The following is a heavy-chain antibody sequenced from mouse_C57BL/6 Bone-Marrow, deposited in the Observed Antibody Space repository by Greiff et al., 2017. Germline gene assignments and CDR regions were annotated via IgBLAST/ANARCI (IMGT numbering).Heavy chain of an antibody. CDR3: ARGSYYGSIFSFAY. CDR1: GYTFTSYW. D-gene: IGHD1-1*01. V-gene: IGHV1-72*01. Sequence: QVQLQQPGAELVKPGASVKLSCKASGYTFTSYWMHWVKQRPGRGLEWIGRIDPNSGGTKYNEKFKSKATLTVDKPSSTAYMQLSSLTSEDSAVYYCARGSYYGSIFSFAYWGQGTLVTVSA. CDR2: IDPNSGGT. J-gene: IGHJ3*01.